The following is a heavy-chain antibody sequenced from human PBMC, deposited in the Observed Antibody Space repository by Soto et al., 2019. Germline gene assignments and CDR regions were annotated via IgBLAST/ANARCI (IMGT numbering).Heavy chain of an antibody. J-gene: IGHJ4*02. D-gene: IGHD3-16*01. CDR2: INPRTGDT. CDR3: ARDPIGGGAPYYFDY. Sequence: ASVKVSCKASGYTFTEYYLYWVRQAPGQGPEWLGGINPRTGDTNQAQKFQGRVTMTRDMSLTTAYMGLHRLTSDDAAVYYCARDPIGGGAPYYFDYWGQGSLVTVSS. V-gene: IGHV1-2*02. CDR1: GYTFTEYY.